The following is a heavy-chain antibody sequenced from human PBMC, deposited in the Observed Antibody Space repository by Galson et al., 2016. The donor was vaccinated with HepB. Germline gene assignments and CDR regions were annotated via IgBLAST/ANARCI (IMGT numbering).Heavy chain of an antibody. CDR2: MYSGGST. Sequence: LSLTCTVSGGSFSSGGYYWSWIRQHPGKGLEWIGHMYSGGSTYYNPSLMSRVAISIDTSMNQFSLRLRSVTAADTAVYYCARDRDDPEAARRGIPFDLWGQGTMVTVSS. D-gene: IGHD1-26*01. CDR1: GGSFSSGGYY. CDR3: ARDRDDPEAARRGIPFDL. J-gene: IGHJ3*01. V-gene: IGHV4-31*03.